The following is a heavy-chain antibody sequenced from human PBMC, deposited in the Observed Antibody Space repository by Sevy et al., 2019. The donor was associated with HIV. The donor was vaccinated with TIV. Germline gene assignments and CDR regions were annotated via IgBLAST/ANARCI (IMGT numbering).Heavy chain of an antibody. Sequence: ASVKVSCKTSGCAFTGYSIHWVRQAPGQGLEWMGIIDPSDGSTHYAQKFQGRVIMSTDTSTTTVYMELTSLRSEDTAVYSCARTLVSGGTIDYWGQGTLVTVSS. CDR1: GCAFTGYS. J-gene: IGHJ4*02. V-gene: IGHV1-46*01. CDR3: ARTLVSGGTIDY. D-gene: IGHD2-8*02. CDR2: IDPSDGST.